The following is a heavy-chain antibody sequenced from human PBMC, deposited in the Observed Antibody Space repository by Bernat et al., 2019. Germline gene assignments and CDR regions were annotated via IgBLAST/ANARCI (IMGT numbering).Heavy chain of an antibody. V-gene: IGHV3-23*04. J-gene: IGHJ6*02. Sequence: EVLLVETGGDLVQPGGSLRLSCIASGFTFNKNAMSWVRQAPGKGLEWVSSISGNGNNQYYADSVKGRFTVSRDNSKNKVYLQLNSLTPDDTAVYFCARDRTVSRSPFGYYGMEVWGQGTTVIVSS. D-gene: IGHD3-10*01. CDR1: GFTFNKNA. CDR2: ISGNGNNQ. CDR3: ARDRTVSRSPFGYYGMEV.